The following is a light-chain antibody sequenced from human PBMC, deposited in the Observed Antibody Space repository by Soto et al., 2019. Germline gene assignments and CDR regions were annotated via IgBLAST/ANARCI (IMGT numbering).Light chain of an antibody. V-gene: IGLV1-44*01. CDR1: SSNIGTSN. J-gene: IGLJ2*01. CDR2: SDN. CDR3: AAWDGSLNGWV. Sequence: QLVLTQPPSASGTPGQRVTISCSGSSSNIGTSNVAWYQQLPGTAPKLLIFSDNQRPSGVPERFSGSKSGTSASLAISGLQSEDEADYSCAAWDGSLNGWVFGGGTKVTVL.